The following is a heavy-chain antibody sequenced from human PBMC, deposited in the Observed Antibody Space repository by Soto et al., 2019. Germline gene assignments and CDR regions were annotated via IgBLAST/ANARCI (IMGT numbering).Heavy chain of an antibody. D-gene: IGHD2-21*02. CDR3: APTDNGDTPTDC. CDR2: TYWDDDK. V-gene: IGHV2-5*02. J-gene: IGHJ4*02. CDR1: GFSLSTREVG. Sequence: QNTLKASGPTLVKPSQTLTLTCTFPGFSLSTREVGVGWKRQAPATDLGWLAVTYWDDDKRYSPTLHCRLTITIDTAKNHVCLTTTNLDPVDTATYFCAPTDNGDTPTDCCGQGTLVTVS.